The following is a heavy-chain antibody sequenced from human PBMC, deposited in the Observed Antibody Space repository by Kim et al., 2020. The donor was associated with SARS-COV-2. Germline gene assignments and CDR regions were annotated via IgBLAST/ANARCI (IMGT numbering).Heavy chain of an antibody. J-gene: IGHJ6*02. CDR2: IIPIFGAA. CDR3: AGVGDSSGNYYAYDLDV. V-gene: IGHV1-69*13. D-gene: IGHD3-22*01. Sequence: SVKVSCKASGGTFRSYAISWVRQAPGQGLECMGGIIPIFGAADSAQKFQGRVTVTADESMSIVYMQLSSLRSEDTAVYYCAGVGDSSGNYYAYDLDVWGQGTTVTVSS. CDR1: GGTFRSYA.